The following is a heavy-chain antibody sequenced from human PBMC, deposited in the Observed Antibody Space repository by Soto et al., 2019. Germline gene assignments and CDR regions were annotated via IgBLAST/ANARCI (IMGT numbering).Heavy chain of an antibody. D-gene: IGHD2-2*01. CDR2: VFYSGSS. J-gene: IGHJ4*02. Sequence: QLQLQESGPGLLKPSETLSLTCTVSGDSISTSNYYWSWIRQSPGKGLEWIGSVFYSGSSYYKPSLKSRVTISVDASRNQFSLRVSSVTAADTAVYYCESRQREEICSSGNCYFTYWGQGTLVTVSS. V-gene: IGHV4-39*01. CDR3: ESRQREEICSSGNCYFTY. CDR1: GDSISTSNYY.